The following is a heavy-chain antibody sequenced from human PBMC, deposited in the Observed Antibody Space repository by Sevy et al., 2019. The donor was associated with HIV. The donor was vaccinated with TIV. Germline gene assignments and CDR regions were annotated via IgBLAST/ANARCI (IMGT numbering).Heavy chain of an antibody. CDR1: GFTFSSYA. D-gene: IGHD3-10*01. J-gene: IGHJ6*02. Sequence: GGSLRLSCAASGFTFSSYAMSWVRQAPGKGLEWVSAISGSGGSTYYADSVKGRFTISRDNSKNTLYRQMNSLRAEDTAVYYCAKEQRITMVRGSPYYGMDVWGQGTTVTVSS. CDR2: ISGSGGST. CDR3: AKEQRITMVRGSPYYGMDV. V-gene: IGHV3-23*01.